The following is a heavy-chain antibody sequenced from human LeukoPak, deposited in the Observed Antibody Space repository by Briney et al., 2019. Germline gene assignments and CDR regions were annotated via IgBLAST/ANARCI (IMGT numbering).Heavy chain of an antibody. D-gene: IGHD1-14*01. CDR3: ANTGGSVYWYLDL. J-gene: IGHJ2*01. Sequence: PGGSLRLSCAASGFTFSSYVMSWVRQAPGKGLEWVSAISGSGGSTFYADSVKGRFTISRDNSKNTLYLQMSSLRAEDTAVYYCANTGGSVYWYLDLWGRGTLVTVSS. V-gene: IGHV3-23*01. CDR2: ISGSGGST. CDR1: GFTFSSYV.